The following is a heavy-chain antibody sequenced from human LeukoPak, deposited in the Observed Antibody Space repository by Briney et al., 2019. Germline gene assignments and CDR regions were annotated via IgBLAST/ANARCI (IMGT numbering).Heavy chain of an antibody. CDR3: AKDGYYDSSAYYYVRYFDL. Sequence: GGSLRLSCAASGFTFSSYSMNWVRQAPGKGLEWVSYISSSSSTIYYADSVKGRFTISRDNSKNTLYLQMNRLRAEDTAVYYCAKDGYYDSSAYYYVRYFDLWGRGTLVTVSS. CDR2: ISSSSSTI. J-gene: IGHJ2*01. V-gene: IGHV3-48*01. D-gene: IGHD3-22*01. CDR1: GFTFSSYS.